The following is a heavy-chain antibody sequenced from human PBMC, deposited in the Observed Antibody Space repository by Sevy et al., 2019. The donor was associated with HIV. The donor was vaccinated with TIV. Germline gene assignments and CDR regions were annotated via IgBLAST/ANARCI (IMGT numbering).Heavy chain of an antibody. V-gene: IGHV4-59*08. CDR2: IYNNIGST. D-gene: IGHD2-2*01. CDR1: DDSINSYY. CDR3: AGGAVVIGTAATPVLDF. J-gene: IGHJ4*02. Sequence: SETLFLTCSVSDDSINSYYWSWIRQPPGKGLEWIGYIYNNIGSTSYNPSLTSRFTISVDTSKNHFSLKLTSLTAADTAIYYCAGGAVVIGTAATPVLDFWGLGSLVTVSS.